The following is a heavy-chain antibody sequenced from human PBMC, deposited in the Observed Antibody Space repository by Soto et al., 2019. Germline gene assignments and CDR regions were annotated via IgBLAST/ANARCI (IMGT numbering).Heavy chain of an antibody. CDR2: VSYDGTNA. Sequence: GGSLRLSCAASGFTFDASGMHWVRQAPGRGLEWVAIVSYDGTNAQYSDSVKGRFTISRDNSNNTLFLQMDSLRVEDTAVYYCAKGANYYDSSGFYLFNFWGQGTPVTVSS. D-gene: IGHD3-22*01. V-gene: IGHV3-30*18. CDR3: AKGANYYDSSGFYLFNF. CDR1: GFTFDASG. J-gene: IGHJ4*02.